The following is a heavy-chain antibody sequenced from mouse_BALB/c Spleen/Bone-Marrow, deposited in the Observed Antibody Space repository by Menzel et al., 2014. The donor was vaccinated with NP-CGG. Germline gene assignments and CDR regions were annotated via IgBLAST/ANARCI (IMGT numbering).Heavy chain of an antibody. J-gene: IGHJ3*01. CDR1: GYTFTSYW. Sequence: QVQLQQSGAELVKPGASVKLSCKASGYTFTSYWMHWVKQRPGQGLEWIGEINPSNGRTNYNEKFKSRATLTVDKSSSTAYMQLKSLTSEDSAVYYCARDYYDEGRFPYWGQGTLVIVSA. D-gene: IGHD2-4*01. CDR3: ARDYYDEGRFPY. V-gene: IGHV1S81*02. CDR2: INPSNGRT.